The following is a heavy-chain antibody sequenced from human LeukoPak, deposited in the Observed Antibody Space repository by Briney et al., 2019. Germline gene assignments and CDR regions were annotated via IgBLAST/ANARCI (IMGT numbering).Heavy chain of an antibody. V-gene: IGHV4-30-4*08. CDR1: GGSISSGDYY. Sequence: SETLSLTCTVSGGSISSGDYYWSWIRQPPGKGLEWIGYIYYSGSTYYNPSLKSRVTISVDTSKNQFSLKLSPVTAADTAVYYCAALPPRFSDLEGAFDIWGQGTMVTVSS. D-gene: IGHD1-1*01. CDR2: IYYSGST. CDR3: AALPPRFSDLEGAFDI. J-gene: IGHJ3*02.